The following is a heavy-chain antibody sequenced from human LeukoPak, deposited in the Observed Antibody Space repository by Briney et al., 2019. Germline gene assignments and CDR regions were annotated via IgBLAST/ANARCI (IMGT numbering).Heavy chain of an antibody. J-gene: IGHJ4*02. CDR1: GFIVTNYS. D-gene: IGHD5-24*01. CDR3: EKDEDGRHQGVEH. Sequence: GGSLRLSCAASGFIVTNYSMTWVRQAPGKGLEWVSKIGYNAGDTYYADSVKGRFTISRDYSKNTLYLQMTSLRDDDTGVYYCEKDEDGRHQGVEHWGQGTLVTVSS. V-gene: IGHV3-23*01. CDR2: IGYNAGDT.